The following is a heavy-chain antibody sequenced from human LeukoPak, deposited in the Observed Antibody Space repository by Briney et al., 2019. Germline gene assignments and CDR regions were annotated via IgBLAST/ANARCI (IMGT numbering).Heavy chain of an antibody. Sequence: GGSLRLSCAASGFTVSSNYMSWVRQAPGKGLEWIFYIKGSGTTIYYADSVKGRFAISRDNAKNSLSLQMNSLRAEDTAVYYCARGRSWYYGMDVWGQGTTVTVSS. V-gene: IGHV3-11*04. CDR1: GFTVSSNY. J-gene: IGHJ6*02. CDR3: ARGRSWYYGMDV. CDR2: IKGSGTTI. D-gene: IGHD4-17*01.